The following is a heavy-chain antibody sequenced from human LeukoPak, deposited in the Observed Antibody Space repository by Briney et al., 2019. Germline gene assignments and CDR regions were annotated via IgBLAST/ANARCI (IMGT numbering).Heavy chain of an antibody. J-gene: IGHJ5*02. Sequence: GGSLRLSCAASGFTFNDYTMTWVRQAPGKGLEWVSSITGDCNYIFYADSVEGRFTISRDNSKNTLYLQMSSLRAEDTAVYYCVKTSIAVAGVPTWGQGTLVTVPS. CDR3: VKTSIAVAGVPT. CDR2: ITGDCNYI. D-gene: IGHD6-19*01. CDR1: GFTFNDYT. V-gene: IGHV3-21*01.